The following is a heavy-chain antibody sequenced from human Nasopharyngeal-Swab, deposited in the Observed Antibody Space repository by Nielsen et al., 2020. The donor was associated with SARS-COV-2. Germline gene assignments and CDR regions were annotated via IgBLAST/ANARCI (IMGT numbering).Heavy chain of an antibody. Sequence: SETLSLTCSVSGGSISSYYWNWIRQSPGKGLEWIGYFFHSGGTNYNPSFKSRVTISIDTSNNQVSLKLSSVTAADMAVYYCARKASSSWYSGWFDPWGQGTLVTVSS. V-gene: IGHV4-59*13. CDR1: GGSISSYY. CDR3: ARKASSSWYSGWFDP. CDR2: FFHSGGT. J-gene: IGHJ5*02. D-gene: IGHD6-13*01.